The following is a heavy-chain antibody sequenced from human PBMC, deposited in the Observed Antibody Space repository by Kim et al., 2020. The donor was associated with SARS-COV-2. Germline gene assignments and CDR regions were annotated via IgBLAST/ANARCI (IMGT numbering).Heavy chain of an antibody. CDR1: GGSCSGYY. CDR3: ARGLAEPNAYYYGSGSYYIGVRPWFDP. Sequence: SETLSLTCAVYGGSCSGYYWSWIRQPPGKGLEWIGEINHSGSTNYNPSLKSRVTISVDTSKNQFSRKLSSVTAADTTVYYCARGLAEPNAYYYGSGSYYIGVRPWFDPWGQGTLVTVSS. V-gene: IGHV4-34*01. J-gene: IGHJ5*02. CDR2: INHSGST. D-gene: IGHD3-10*01.